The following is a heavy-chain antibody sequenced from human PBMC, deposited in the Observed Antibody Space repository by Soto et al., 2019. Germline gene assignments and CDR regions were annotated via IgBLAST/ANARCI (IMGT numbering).Heavy chain of an antibody. J-gene: IGHJ5*02. D-gene: IGHD1-1*01. V-gene: IGHV1-18*01. CDR1: GYTFTSYG. Sequence: QVQLGQTGAEVKKPGASVKVSCKASGYTFTSYGITWVRQAPGQGLEWMGWFSGYNVNTNYAQKLQGRVTMNKDTSPSPAYIERRSLRSDDTAVYYCAGDCWTDVNWFDPWGPGTL. CDR3: AGDCWTDVNWFDP. CDR2: FSGYNVNT.